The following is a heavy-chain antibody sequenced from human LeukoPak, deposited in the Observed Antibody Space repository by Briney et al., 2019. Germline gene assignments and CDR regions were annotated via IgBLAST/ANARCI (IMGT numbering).Heavy chain of an antibody. V-gene: IGHV3-7*01. CDR3: ATYSSLNRREFQY. J-gene: IGHJ1*01. D-gene: IGHD3-22*01. CDR2: INHDGRET. CDR1: GFNFRYFW. Sequence: GGSLRLSCLGSGFNFRYFWMSWVRQAPGKGLEWVANINHDGRETYYADSVKGRFTISRDNAKNSLYLQMNSLRAEDTAVYYCATYSSLNRREFQYWGQGTLLTVSS.